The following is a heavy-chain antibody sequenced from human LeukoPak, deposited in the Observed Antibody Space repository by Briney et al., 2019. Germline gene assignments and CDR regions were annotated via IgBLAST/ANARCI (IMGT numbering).Heavy chain of an antibody. CDR3: ARRGAAAGGGWSYYYYMDV. J-gene: IGHJ6*03. CDR2: INPSGGST. V-gene: IGHV1-46*01. D-gene: IGHD6-13*01. CDR1: GYTFTSYY. Sequence: ASVKVSCKASGYTFTSYYMHWVRQAPGQGLEWMGIINPSGGSTSYAQKFQGRVTMTRDTSTSTVHMELSSLRSEDTAVYYCARRGAAAGGGWSYYYYMDVWGKGTTVTVSS.